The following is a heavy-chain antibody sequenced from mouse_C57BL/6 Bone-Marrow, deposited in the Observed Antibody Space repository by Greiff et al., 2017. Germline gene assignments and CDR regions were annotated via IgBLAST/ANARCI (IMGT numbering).Heavy chain of an antibody. D-gene: IGHD1-1*01. CDR3: TLITTVVYYYAMDY. Sequence: VQLQQSGAELVRPGASVKLSCTASGFNIKDDYMHWVKQRPEQGLEWIGWIDPENGDTEYASKFQGKATITADTSSNTAYLQLSNLTSEDTAVYYCTLITTVVYYYAMDYWGQGTSVTVSS. V-gene: IGHV14-4*01. CDR2: IDPENGDT. J-gene: IGHJ4*01. CDR1: GFNIKDDY.